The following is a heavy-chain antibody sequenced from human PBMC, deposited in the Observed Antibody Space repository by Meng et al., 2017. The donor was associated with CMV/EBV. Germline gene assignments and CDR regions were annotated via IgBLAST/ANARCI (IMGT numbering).Heavy chain of an antibody. J-gene: IGHJ4*02. CDR1: GYTFTDYY. D-gene: IGHD3-3*01. CDR3: ATDPNFWGIFGVVN. Sequence: KVSGYTFTDYYMHWVQQAPGKGLEWMGLVDPEDGETIYAEKFQGRVTITADTSTDTAYMELSSLRSEDTAVYYCATDPNFWGIFGVVNWGQGTLVTVSS. CDR2: VDPEDGET. V-gene: IGHV1-69-2*01.